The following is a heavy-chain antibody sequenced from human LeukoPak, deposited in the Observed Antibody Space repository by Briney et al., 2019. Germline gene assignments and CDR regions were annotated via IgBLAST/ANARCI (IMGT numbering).Heavy chain of an antibody. Sequence: GGSLRLSCAASGFTFTSYSMNWVRQAPGKGLEWVSTISGGGGSTYYADSVKGRFTISRDNAKNSLYLQMNSLRAEDTAVYYCAVWEIGDYWGQGTLVTVSS. D-gene: IGHD1-26*01. J-gene: IGHJ4*02. V-gene: IGHV3-21*01. CDR3: AVWEIGDY. CDR2: ISGGGGST. CDR1: GFTFTSYS.